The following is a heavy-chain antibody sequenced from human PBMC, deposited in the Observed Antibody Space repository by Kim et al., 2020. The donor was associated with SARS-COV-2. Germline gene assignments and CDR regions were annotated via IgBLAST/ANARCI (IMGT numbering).Heavy chain of an antibody. D-gene: IGHD3-10*01. CDR3: ARVGSGSSDVDY. V-gene: IGHV1-46*01. Sequence: SYAQQCQGRVTMTRDTSTSTVYMELSSLRSEETAVYYCARVGSGSSDVDYWGQGTLVTVSS. J-gene: IGHJ4*02.